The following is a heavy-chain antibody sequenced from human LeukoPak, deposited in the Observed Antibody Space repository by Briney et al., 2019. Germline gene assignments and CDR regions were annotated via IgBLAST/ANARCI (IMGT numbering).Heavy chain of an antibody. CDR2: IGVNT. CDR3: SRDHGDYSFDY. Sequence: PGGSLRLSCAASGFTFSNYAMSWVRQAPGKGLEWVSAIGVNTYYTDSVKGRFTISRDNSKNTLFLQMNSLRAEDTAVYYCSRDHGDYSFDYWGQGTLVTVSS. CDR1: GFTFSNYA. D-gene: IGHD4-17*01. J-gene: IGHJ4*02. V-gene: IGHV3-23*01.